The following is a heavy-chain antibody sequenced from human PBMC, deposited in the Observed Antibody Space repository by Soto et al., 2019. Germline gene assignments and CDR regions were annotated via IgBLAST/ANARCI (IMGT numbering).Heavy chain of an antibody. CDR1: VGSISNTKW. D-gene: IGHD1-1*01. CDR2: ISRSEVS. V-gene: IGHV4-4*02. J-gene: IGHJ6*02. CDR3: ATQTISYTLDV. Sequence: QVQLQESGPGLVKPSGTLSRSCAVSVGSISNTKWWTWVRQAPGKGLEWIGAISRSEVSTYDPSLKVGVPMSLETSNTQFSLRLSSVTAPHTAVYYCATQTISYTLDVWGQGTTVTVS.